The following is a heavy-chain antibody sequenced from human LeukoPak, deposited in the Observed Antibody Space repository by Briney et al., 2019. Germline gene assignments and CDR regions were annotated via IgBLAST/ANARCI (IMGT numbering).Heavy chain of an antibody. CDR3: ARVRVVAALYYYGMDV. CDR1: GGSISSYY. CDR2: IYYSGST. D-gene: IGHD2-15*01. Sequence: SETLSLTCTVSGGSISSYYWSWIRQPLGKGLEWIGYIYYSGSTNYNPSLKSRVTISVDTSKNQFSLKLSSVTAADTAVYYCARVRVVAALYYYGMDVWGQGTTVTVSS. V-gene: IGHV4-59*08. J-gene: IGHJ6*02.